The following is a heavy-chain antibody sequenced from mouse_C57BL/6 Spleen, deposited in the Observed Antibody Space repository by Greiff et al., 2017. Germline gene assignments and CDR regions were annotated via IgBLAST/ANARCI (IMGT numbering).Heavy chain of an antibody. V-gene: IGHV2-2*01. CDR2: LWSGGST. CDR1: GFSLTSYG. D-gene: IGHD2-4*01. Sequence: VKLVESGPGLVQPSQSLSITCPVSGFSLTSYGVHWVRQSPGKGLEWLGVLWSGGSTDYNAAFISRLSISKDNSKSQVFFKMNSLQADDTAIYYCARKGYDYDGDVYYYAMDYWGQGTSVTVSS. CDR3: ARKGYDYDGDVYYYAMDY. J-gene: IGHJ4*01.